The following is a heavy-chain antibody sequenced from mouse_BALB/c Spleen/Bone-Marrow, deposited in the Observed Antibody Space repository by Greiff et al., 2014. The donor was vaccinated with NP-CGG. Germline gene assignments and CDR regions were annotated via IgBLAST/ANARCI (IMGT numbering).Heavy chain of an antibody. CDR2: ILPGRGST. D-gene: IGHD1-1*01. CDR3: ARWDTTAMDY. V-gene: IGHV1-9*01. J-gene: IGHJ4*01. CDR1: GYTFSSYW. Sequence: VQLQQSGAELMKPGASVKISCKATGYTFSSYWIEWVKQRPGHGLEWIGEILPGRGSTNYNEKFKGKATFTSDTSSNTAYMQLSSLTSEDSVVYYCARWDTTAMDYWGQGTSVTVSS.